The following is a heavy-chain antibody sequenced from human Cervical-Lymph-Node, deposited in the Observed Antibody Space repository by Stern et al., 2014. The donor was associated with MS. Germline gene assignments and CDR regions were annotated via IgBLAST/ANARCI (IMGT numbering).Heavy chain of an antibody. Sequence: DQLVESGGGVVQPGGSLRLSCAASGFTFRNYGMHWVRQAPGKGLEWVAVIWYDGTKRYHAESVKGRFTISRDNSKNTLYLQMSRLRADDTAVYYCARDGNYGGNPAYNWFDPWGQGTLVTVSS. J-gene: IGHJ5*02. D-gene: IGHD4-23*01. CDR1: GFTFRNYG. CDR2: IWYDGTKR. V-gene: IGHV3-33*01. CDR3: ARDGNYGGNPAYNWFDP.